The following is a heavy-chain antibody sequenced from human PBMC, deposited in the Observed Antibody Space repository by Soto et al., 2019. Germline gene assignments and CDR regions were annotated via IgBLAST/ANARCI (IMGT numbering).Heavy chain of an antibody. D-gene: IGHD5-12*01. CDR2: ISAYNGNT. Sequence: QVQLVQSGAEVKKPGASVKVSCKASGYTFTSYGISWVRQAPGHGLEWMGWISAYNGNTNYAQKLQGRVTMTTDTSTSTAYMELRSLRSDDTVVYYCSRDRNIVATSSSDYWGQGTLVTVSS. CDR3: SRDRNIVATSSSDY. J-gene: IGHJ4*02. CDR1: GYTFTSYG. V-gene: IGHV1-18*01.